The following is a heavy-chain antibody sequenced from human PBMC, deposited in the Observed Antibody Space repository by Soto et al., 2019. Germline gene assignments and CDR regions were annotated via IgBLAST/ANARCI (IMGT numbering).Heavy chain of an antibody. CDR2: IYHSGST. V-gene: IGHV4-30-2*01. CDR1: GGSISSGGYP. D-gene: IGHD3-16*01. CDR3: ARVGGEAGLVPDNWFDP. Sequence: SETLSLTCAVSGGSISSGGYPWSWIRQPPGKGLEWIGYIYHSGSTYYNPSLKSRVTISVDRSENQFSLKLSSVTAADTAVYYCARVGGEAGLVPDNWFDPWGQGTLGTISS. J-gene: IGHJ5*02.